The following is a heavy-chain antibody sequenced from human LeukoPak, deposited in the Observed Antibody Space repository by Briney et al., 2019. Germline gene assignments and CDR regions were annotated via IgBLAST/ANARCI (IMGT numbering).Heavy chain of an antibody. CDR2: VYNSGSN. Sequence: SETLSLTCTISGASIRSYYWSWIRQPAGKGLEWIGRVYNSGSNNYNPSLKSRVTMSVDTSKNQFSLNLNSVTAADTAVYYCARELGDSSGPEYYHGMDVWGQGTAVTVSS. D-gene: IGHD6-19*01. CDR1: GASIRSYY. J-gene: IGHJ6*02. CDR3: ARELGDSSGPEYYHGMDV. V-gene: IGHV4-4*07.